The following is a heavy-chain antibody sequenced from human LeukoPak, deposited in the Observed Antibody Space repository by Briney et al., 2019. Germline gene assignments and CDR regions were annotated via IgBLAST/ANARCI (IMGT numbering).Heavy chain of an antibody. CDR1: GFTFSSYG. Sequence: PGGSLRLSWAASGFTFSSYGMHWVRQAPGKGLEWVAVISYDGSNKYYADSVKGRFTISRDNSKNTLYLQMNSLRAEDTAVYYCAKGPNYYDSSGYYYFWGQGTLVTVSS. J-gene: IGHJ4*02. D-gene: IGHD3-22*01. CDR2: ISYDGSNK. CDR3: AKGPNYYDSSGYYYF. V-gene: IGHV3-30*18.